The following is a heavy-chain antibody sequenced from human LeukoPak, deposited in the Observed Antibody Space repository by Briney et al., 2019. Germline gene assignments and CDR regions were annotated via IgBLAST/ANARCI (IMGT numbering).Heavy chain of an antibody. D-gene: IGHD4-23*01. CDR3: ASWAVVTRSY. J-gene: IGHJ4*02. Sequence: SETLSLTCIVSGGSITSSSYYWGWIRQPPGKGLQWIGSIYYSGSTYYNPSLKSRVTISVDTSKNQFSLKLSSVTAADTAVYYCASWAVVTRSYWGQGTLVTVSS. V-gene: IGHV4-39*07. CDR2: IYYSGST. CDR1: GGSITSSSYY.